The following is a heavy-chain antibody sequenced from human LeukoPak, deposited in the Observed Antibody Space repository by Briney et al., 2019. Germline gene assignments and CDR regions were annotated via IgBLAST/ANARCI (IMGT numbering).Heavy chain of an antibody. CDR1: GGTFSSYV. CDR2: IIPILGIA. CDR3: ARGGSTMIVSGYYYYGMDV. V-gene: IGHV1-69*04. Sequence: ASVKVSCKASGGTFSSYVISWVRQAPGQGLEWMGRIIPILGIANYVQKFQGRVAITADKSTSTAYMELSSLRSEDTAVYYCARGGSTMIVSGYYYYGMDVWGQGTTVTVSS. J-gene: IGHJ6*02. D-gene: IGHD3-22*01.